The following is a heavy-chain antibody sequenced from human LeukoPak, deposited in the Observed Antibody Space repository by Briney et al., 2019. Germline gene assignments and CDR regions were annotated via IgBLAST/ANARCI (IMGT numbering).Heavy chain of an antibody. CDR2: MNPNSGNT. V-gene: IGHV1-8*01. Sequence: GASVKVSCKASGYTFTSYDINWVRQATGQGREWMGWMNPNSGNTVSSHKFQGIVTMTRNTHISTAYMELSSLRSEETAVYYCARDASPTYYYGSRGSWFDPWGQGTLVTVPS. CDR3: ARDASPTYYYGSRGSWFDP. D-gene: IGHD3-10*01. J-gene: IGHJ5*02. CDR1: GYTFTSYD.